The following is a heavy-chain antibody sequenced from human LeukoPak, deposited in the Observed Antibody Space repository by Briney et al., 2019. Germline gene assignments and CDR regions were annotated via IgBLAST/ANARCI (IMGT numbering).Heavy chain of an antibody. CDR2: ISATALTT. Sequence: GGSLRLSCAASGFTFSSYAMSWVRQAPGKGLEWVSSISATALTTFYADAVKGRFTISRDNSKNTLYLQMNSLRGEDTAVYYCARRGGLRGVGGFDNWGQGALVTVSS. J-gene: IGHJ4*02. V-gene: IGHV3-23*01. CDR1: GFTFSSYA. CDR3: ARRGGLRGVGGFDN. D-gene: IGHD3-10*01.